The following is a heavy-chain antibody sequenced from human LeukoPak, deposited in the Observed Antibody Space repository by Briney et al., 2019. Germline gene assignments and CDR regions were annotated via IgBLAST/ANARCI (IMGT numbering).Heavy chain of an antibody. CDR2: MNQGGVT. CDR3: ARDPHGSGSYGFDH. CDR1: GYSISSGYY. V-gene: IGHV4-38-2*02. Sequence: SETLSLTCTVSGYSISSGYYWGWIRQPPGKGLEWIGSMNQGGVTYYNPSLKSRVTISVDTSKNQFSLKLSSVTAADTAVYYCARDPHGSGSYGFDHWGQGTLVTVSS. J-gene: IGHJ4*02. D-gene: IGHD3-10*01.